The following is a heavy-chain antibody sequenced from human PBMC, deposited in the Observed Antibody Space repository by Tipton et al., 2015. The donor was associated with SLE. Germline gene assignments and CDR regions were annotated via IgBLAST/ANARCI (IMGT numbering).Heavy chain of an antibody. Sequence: SLRLSCTGSGFTFSDYAMSWVRQAPGKGLEWVGFIRSKAYGGTTEYAASVKGRFTISRDDSKSIAYLQMNSLKTEDTAVYYCSSRWQYWGQGTLVTVSS. CDR2: IRSKAYGGTT. CDR3: SSRWQY. CDR1: GFTFSDYA. V-gene: IGHV3-49*04. D-gene: IGHD5-24*01. J-gene: IGHJ4*02.